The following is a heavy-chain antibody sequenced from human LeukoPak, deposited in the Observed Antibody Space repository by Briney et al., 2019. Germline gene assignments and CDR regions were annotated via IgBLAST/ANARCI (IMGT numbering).Heavy chain of an antibody. V-gene: IGHV3-66*01. Sequence: QTGGSLRLSCAASGFTFSSYAMSWVRQAPGKGLEWVSVIYSGGSTYYADSVKGRFTISRDNSKDTLYLQMNSLRAEDTAVYYCARAAARRYYYYGMDVWGQGTTVTVSS. CDR2: IYSGGST. J-gene: IGHJ6*02. CDR3: ARAAARRYYYYGMDV. D-gene: IGHD6-6*01. CDR1: GFTFSSYA.